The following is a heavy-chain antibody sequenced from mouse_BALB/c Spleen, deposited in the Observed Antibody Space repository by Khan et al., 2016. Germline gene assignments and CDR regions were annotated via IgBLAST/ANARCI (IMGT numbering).Heavy chain of an antibody. Sequence: EVELVESGGGLVQPGGSRKLSCAASGSTFSSFGMHWVRQAPEKGLEWLAFISSGGSAIYYSDTVKGRFTISRDNPKNTLFLQMTSLWSDDTAMYYCGRGDYWGQGTTLTVSS. V-gene: IGHV5-17*02. CDR1: GSTFSSFG. CDR2: ISSGGSAI. J-gene: IGHJ2*01. CDR3: GRGDY.